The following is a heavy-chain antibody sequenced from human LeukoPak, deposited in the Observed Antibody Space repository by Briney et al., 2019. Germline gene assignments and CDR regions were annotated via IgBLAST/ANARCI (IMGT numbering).Heavy chain of an antibody. CDR3: ARDWEYSGYDF. CDR2: IKKDGSEK. V-gene: IGHV3-7*01. Sequence: GGSLRLSCAASGFTFSSYWMSWVRQAPGKGLEWVANIKKDGSEKYYEDSVKGRFTISRDNAKNSLYLQMNSLRAEDTAVYYCARDWEYSGYDFWGQGTLVTVSS. D-gene: IGHD5-12*01. J-gene: IGHJ4*02. CDR1: GFTFSSYW.